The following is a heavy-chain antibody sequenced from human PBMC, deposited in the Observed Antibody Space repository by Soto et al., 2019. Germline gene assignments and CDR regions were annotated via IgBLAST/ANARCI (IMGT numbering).Heavy chain of an antibody. CDR1: GFTFRSYS. CDR2: ISSSDRTI. D-gene: IGHD2-15*01. V-gene: IGHV3-48*02. Sequence: GGSLRLSCAASGFTFRSYSMNWVRQAPGKGLEWVSYISSSDRTINYADSVKGRFIISRDNAKNSLYLQMHSLRDEDTAVYYCAREGWPLLQTGMDVWGQGTTVTV. CDR3: AREGWPLLQTGMDV. J-gene: IGHJ6*02.